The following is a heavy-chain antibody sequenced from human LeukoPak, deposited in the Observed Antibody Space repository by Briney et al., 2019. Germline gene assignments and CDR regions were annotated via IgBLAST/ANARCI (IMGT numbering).Heavy chain of an antibody. CDR1: GGSISSYY. J-gene: IGHJ6*02. CDR3: ARWARGYSYGRYGMDV. D-gene: IGHD5-18*01. Sequence: SETLSLTCTVSGGSISSYYWSWIRQPPGKGREWIGYIYYSGSTNYNPSLKSRVTISVDTSKNQFSLKLSSVTAADTAVYYCARWARGYSYGRYGMDVWGQGTTVTVSS. CDR2: IYYSGST. V-gene: IGHV4-59*08.